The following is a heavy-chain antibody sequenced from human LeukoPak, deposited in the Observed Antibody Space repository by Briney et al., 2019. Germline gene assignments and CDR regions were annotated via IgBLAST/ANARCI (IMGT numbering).Heavy chain of an antibody. J-gene: IGHJ4*02. D-gene: IGHD3-10*01. V-gene: IGHV3-23*01. Sequence: QTGGSLRLSCAASGFTFSSYSMSWVRQAPGKGLEWVSAIGGRDGSTYYADSVKGRFTISRDNSKNTLYVQMNSLRAEDTAVYYCASDRGEYFDYWGQGTLVTVSS. CDR2: IGGRDGST. CDR1: GFTFSSYS. CDR3: ASDRGEYFDY.